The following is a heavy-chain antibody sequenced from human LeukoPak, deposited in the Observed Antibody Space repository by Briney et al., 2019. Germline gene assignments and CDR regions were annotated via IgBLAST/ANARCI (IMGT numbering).Heavy chain of an antibody. CDR3: ARDSARYCSGGSCYSSFDI. CDR1: GYTFTSYG. Sequence: ASVKVSCKASGYTFTSYGISWVRQAPGQGLEWMGWISAYNGNTNYAQKLQGRVTMTTDTSTSTAYMELRSLRSDDTAVYYCARDSARYCSGGSCYSSFDIWGQGTMVTVSS. CDR2: ISAYNGNT. V-gene: IGHV1-18*01. D-gene: IGHD2-15*01. J-gene: IGHJ3*02.